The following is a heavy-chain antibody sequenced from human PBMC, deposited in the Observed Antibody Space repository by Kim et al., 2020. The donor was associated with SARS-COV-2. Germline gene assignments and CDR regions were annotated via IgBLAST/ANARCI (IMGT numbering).Heavy chain of an antibody. V-gene: IGHV4-39*01. Sequence: SETLSLTCTVSGGSISSSSYYWGWIRQPPGKGLEWIGSIYYSGSTYYNPSLKSRVTISVDTSKNQFSLKLISVTAADTAVYYCARHSRILVVAAAILAWGQGTLVTVSS. J-gene: IGHJ4*02. D-gene: IGHD2-2*01. CDR3: ARHSRILVVAAAILA. CDR1: GGSISSSSYY. CDR2: IYYSGST.